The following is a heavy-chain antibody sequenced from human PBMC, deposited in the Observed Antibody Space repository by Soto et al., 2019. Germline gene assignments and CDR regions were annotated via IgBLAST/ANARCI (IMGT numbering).Heavy chain of an antibody. J-gene: IGHJ4*02. V-gene: IGHV3-23*01. CDR2: ISGSGGST. Sequence: PGGSLRLSCAASGFTFSSYAMSWVRQAPGKGLEWVSAISGSGGSTYYADSVKGRFTISRDNSKNTLYLQMNSLRAEDTAVYYCARDVTAGTGYFDYWGQGTLVTVSS. CDR3: ARDVTAGTGYFDY. CDR1: GFTFSSYA. D-gene: IGHD6-13*01.